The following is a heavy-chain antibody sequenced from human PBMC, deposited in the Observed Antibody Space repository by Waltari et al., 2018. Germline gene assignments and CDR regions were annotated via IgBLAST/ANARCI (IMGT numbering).Heavy chain of an antibody. CDR1: GFTFTSSA. J-gene: IGHJ5*02. V-gene: IGHV1-58*02. CDR2: IVVGSGNT. D-gene: IGHD1-26*01. CDR3: AAWVSLRGATCLVEEFDP. Sequence: QMQLVQSGPEVKKPGTSVKVSCKASGFTFTSSAMQWVRPARGQRLEWIGWIVVGSGNTNYAQKFQERVTITRDMSTSTAYMELSSLRSEDTAVYYCAAWVSLRGATCLVEEFDPWGQGTLVTVSS.